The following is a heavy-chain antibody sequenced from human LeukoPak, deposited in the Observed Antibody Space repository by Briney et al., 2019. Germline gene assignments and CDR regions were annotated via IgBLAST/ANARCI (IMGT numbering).Heavy chain of an antibody. CDR2: ISGSGGST. J-gene: IGHJ4*02. CDR3: AREEGPYVVSSTYFDY. V-gene: IGHV3-23*01. D-gene: IGHD2-2*01. Sequence: GGSLRLSCAASGFTFSSYAMSWVRQAPGKGREWVSGISGSGGSTYYADSVKGRFTTSRDNSKNTLYLQMNSLIAEDTIVYYSAREEGPYVVSSTYFDYWGQGTLVTVSS. CDR1: GFTFSSYA.